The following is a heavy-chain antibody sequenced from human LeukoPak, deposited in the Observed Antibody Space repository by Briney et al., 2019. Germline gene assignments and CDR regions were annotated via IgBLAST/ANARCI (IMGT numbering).Heavy chain of an antibody. J-gene: IGHJ4*02. CDR1: GFTFSSYG. CDR3: ARDLYDSSGYQYFDY. V-gene: IGHV3-33*01. CDR2: IWYDGSNK. Sequence: QPGRSLRLSCEASGFTFSSYGMHWVRQAPGKGLEWVALIWYDGSNKYYADSVKGRFTISRDNSKNTLYLQMNSLRAEDTAVYYCARDLYDSSGYQYFDYWGQGTLVTVSS. D-gene: IGHD3-22*01.